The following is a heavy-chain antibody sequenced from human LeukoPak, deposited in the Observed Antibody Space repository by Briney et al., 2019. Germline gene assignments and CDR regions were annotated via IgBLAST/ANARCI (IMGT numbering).Heavy chain of an antibody. CDR3: ARSFYDAFDI. V-gene: IGHV3-23*01. J-gene: IGHJ3*02. CDR1: GFTXXSYA. D-gene: IGHD2/OR15-2a*01. CDR2: ISGSGGST. Sequence: SGFTXXSYAMXWVRQAXGKGLEWVSAISGSGGSTYYADSVKGRFTISRDNSKNTLYLQMNSLRAEDTAVYYCARSFYDAFDIWGQGTMVTVSS.